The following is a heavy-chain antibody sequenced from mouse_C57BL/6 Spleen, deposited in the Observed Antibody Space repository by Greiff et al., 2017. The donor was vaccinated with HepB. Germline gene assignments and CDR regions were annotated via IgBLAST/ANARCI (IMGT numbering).Heavy chain of an antibody. CDR1: GYAFSSSW. V-gene: IGHV1-82*01. Sequence: VMLVESGPELVKPGASVKISCKASGYAFSSSWMNWVKQRPGKGLEWIGRIYPGDGDTNYNGKFKGKATLTADKSSSTAYMQLSSLTSEDSAVYFCARDGYYPWYFDVWGTGTTVTVSS. CDR2: IYPGDGDT. J-gene: IGHJ1*03. CDR3: ARDGYYPWYFDV. D-gene: IGHD2-3*01.